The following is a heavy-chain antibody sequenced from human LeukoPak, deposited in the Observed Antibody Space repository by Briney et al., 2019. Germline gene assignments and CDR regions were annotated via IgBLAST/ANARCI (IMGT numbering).Heavy chain of an antibody. V-gene: IGHV4-39*07. CDR2: IYYSGST. Sequence: SETLSLTCTVSGGSISSSSYYWGWIRQPPGKGLEWIESIYYSGSTYYNPSLKSRVTISVDTSKNQFSLKLSSVTAADTAVYYCARAEEGVYAFRNWFDPWGQGTLVTVSS. CDR1: GGSISSSSYY. CDR3: ARAEEGVYAFRNWFDP. J-gene: IGHJ5*02. D-gene: IGHD2-8*01.